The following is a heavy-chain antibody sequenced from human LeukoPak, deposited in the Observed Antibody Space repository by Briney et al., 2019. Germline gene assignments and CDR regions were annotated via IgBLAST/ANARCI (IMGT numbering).Heavy chain of an antibody. V-gene: IGHV1-46*01. D-gene: IGHD5-24*01. Sequence: ASVKVSCKAFGYTFTSNYMHWVRQAPGQGPEWVGVISPSGGSTTYAQKFQGRVTMTRDTSTSTVYMDLSSLRSDDTAVYYCARGNGYSPRGGFDIWGQRTMVTVSS. CDR3: ARGNGYSPRGGFDI. J-gene: IGHJ3*02. CDR2: ISPSGGST. CDR1: GYTFTSNY.